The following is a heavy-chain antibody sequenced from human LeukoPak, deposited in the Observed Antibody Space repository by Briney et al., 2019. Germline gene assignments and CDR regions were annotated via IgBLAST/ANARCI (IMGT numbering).Heavy chain of an antibody. CDR3: ARLSGVRGAPRYDAFDI. Sequence: SETLSLTCTVSGGSISSYYWSWIRQPPGKGLEWIGYIYYSGSTNYNPSLKSRVTISVDTSKNQFSLKLSSVTAADTAVYYCARLSGVRGAPRYDAFDIWGQGTMVTVSS. J-gene: IGHJ3*02. CDR1: GGSISSYY. V-gene: IGHV4-59*08. CDR2: IYYSGST. D-gene: IGHD3-10*01.